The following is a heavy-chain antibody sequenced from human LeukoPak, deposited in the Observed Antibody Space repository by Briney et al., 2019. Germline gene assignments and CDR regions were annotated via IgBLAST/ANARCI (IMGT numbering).Heavy chain of an antibody. CDR3: ARDSCGGDCSFDY. V-gene: IGHV3-23*01. CDR1: GFTFSSYA. Sequence: PGGSLRLSCAASGFTFSSYALSWVRQAPGKGLEWVSAISGSGGRTYYADSVKGRFTISRDNSKNTLYLQMSSLRAEDTAVYYCARDSCGGDCSFDYWGQGTLVTVSS. J-gene: IGHJ4*02. D-gene: IGHD2-21*02. CDR2: ISGSGGRT.